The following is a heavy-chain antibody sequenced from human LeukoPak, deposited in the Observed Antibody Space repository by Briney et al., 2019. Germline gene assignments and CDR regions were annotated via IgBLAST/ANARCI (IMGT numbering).Heavy chain of an antibody. D-gene: IGHD1-26*01. V-gene: IGHV1-46*01. CDR1: GYTFTSYY. CDR2: INPSGGST. J-gene: IGHJ4*02. CDR3: AAMRGSLDY. Sequence: GASVKVACKASGYTFTSYYMHWVRQAPGQGLEWMGIINPSGGSTSYAQKVQGRVNMTRDTSTSKVYMELSSLRSEDTAVYYCAAMRGSLDYWGQGTLVTVSS.